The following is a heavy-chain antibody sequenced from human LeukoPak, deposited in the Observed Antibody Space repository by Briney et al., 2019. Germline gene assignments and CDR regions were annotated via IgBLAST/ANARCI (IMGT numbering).Heavy chain of an antibody. Sequence: PSGTLSLTCAVSGGSISSSNWWSWVRQPPGKGLEWIGEIYHSGSTNYNPSLKSQVTISVDKSKNQFSLKLSSVAAADTAVYYCARARYFDWLSSYYYYMDVWGKGTTVTISS. D-gene: IGHD3-9*01. CDR1: GGSISSSNW. V-gene: IGHV4-4*02. CDR3: ARARYFDWLSSYYYYMDV. J-gene: IGHJ6*03. CDR2: IYHSGST.